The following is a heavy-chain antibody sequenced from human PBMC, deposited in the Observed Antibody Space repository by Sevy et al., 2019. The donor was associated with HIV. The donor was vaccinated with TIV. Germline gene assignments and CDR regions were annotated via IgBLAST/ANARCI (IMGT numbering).Heavy chain of an antibody. J-gene: IGHJ6*02. CDR2: TGNKANSYTT. V-gene: IGHV3-72*01. CDR1: GFTFSDHY. CDR3: AREGSKWFGELLLNYYYYYGMDV. Sequence: GGSLRLSCAASGFTFSDHYMDWVRQAPGKGLEWVGRTGNKANSYTTEYAASVKGTFTISRDDSKNSLYLQMNSLKTEDTAVYYCAREGSKWFGELLLNYYYYYGMDVWGQGTTVTVSS. D-gene: IGHD3-10*01.